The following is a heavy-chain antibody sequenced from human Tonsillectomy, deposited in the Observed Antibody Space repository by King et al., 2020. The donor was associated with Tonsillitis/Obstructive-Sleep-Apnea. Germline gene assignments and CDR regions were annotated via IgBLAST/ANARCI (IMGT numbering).Heavy chain of an antibody. CDR1: GFTFSSYS. Sequence: VQLVESGGGLVKPGGSLRLSCAASGFTFSSYSMNWVRQAPGTGLEWVSSISSSSSYIYYADSVKGRFTISKDNAKNSLYLQMNSLLAEDTAVYYCAVDSRVVAATRNDYWGQGTLVTVSS. V-gene: IGHV3-21*01. J-gene: IGHJ4*02. CDR3: AVDSRVVAATRNDY. CDR2: ISSSSSYI. D-gene: IGHD2-15*01.